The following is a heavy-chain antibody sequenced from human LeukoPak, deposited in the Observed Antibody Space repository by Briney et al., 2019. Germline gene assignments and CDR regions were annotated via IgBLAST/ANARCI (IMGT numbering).Heavy chain of an antibody. CDR3: ASAWVYNRYVAY. J-gene: IGHJ4*02. CDR2: IKQDGSEK. Sequence: GGSLRLSCADSGFTFSSHWMSWVRQAPGKGLEWVANIKQDGSEKYYVDSVKGLFTISRDNAENSLYLQMNSLRAEDTAVYYCASAWVYNRYVAYWGQGTLVTVSS. CDR1: GFTFSSHW. V-gene: IGHV3-7*01. D-gene: IGHD1-14*01.